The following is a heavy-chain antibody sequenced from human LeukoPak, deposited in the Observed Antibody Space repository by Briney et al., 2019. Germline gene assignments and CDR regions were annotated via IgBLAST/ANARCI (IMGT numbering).Heavy chain of an antibody. CDR2: LNRNGGNT. V-gene: IGHV3-20*04. CDR1: GFTFDDYG. J-gene: IGHJ4*02. Sequence: GGSLRLSCAASGFTFDDYGMSWVRQAPGKGLEFVSALNRNGGNTAYADSVKGRFTISRDNAKNSLYLQMNSLRAEDTALYYCARVHRYSSTWDSFDYWGQGTLVTVSS. D-gene: IGHD6-13*01. CDR3: ARVHRYSSTWDSFDY.